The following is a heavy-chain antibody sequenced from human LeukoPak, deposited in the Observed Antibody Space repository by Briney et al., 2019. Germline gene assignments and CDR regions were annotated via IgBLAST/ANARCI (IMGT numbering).Heavy chain of an antibody. CDR1: GSTFSSYA. CDR2: ISGSGGST. CDR3: AKDGSYYDILTGYRYHYYGMDV. J-gene: IGHJ6*02. Sequence: GGSLRLSCAASGSTFSSYAMSWVRQAPGKGLEWVSAISGSGGSTYYADSVKGRFTISRDNSKNTLYLQMNSLRAEDTAVYYCAKDGSYYDILTGYRYHYYGMDVWGQGTTVTVSS. D-gene: IGHD3-9*01. V-gene: IGHV3-23*01.